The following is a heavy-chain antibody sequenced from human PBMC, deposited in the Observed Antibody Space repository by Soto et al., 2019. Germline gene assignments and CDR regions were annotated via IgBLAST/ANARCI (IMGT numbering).Heavy chain of an antibody. CDR1: GGTFSSYA. CDR2: IIPIFGTA. J-gene: IGHJ4*02. V-gene: IGHV1-69*13. D-gene: IGHD2-21*02. CDR3: ARGGYCGGDCYSSY. Sequence: SVKVSCKASGGTFSSYAISWVRQAPGQGLEWMGGIIPIFGTANYAQKFQGRVTITADESMSTAYMELSSLRSEDTAVYYCARGGYCGGDCYSSYWGQGTLVTVSS.